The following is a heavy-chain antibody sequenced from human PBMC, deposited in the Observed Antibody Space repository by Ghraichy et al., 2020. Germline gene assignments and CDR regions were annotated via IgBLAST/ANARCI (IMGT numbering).Heavy chain of an antibody. V-gene: IGHV4-34*01. CDR3: ARGLAN. CDR1: GGSFSGYY. CDR2: INHSGST. J-gene: IGHJ4*02. Sequence: SETLSLTCAVYGGSFSGYYWSWIRQPPGKGLEWIGEINHSGSTNYNPSLKSRVTISVDTSKNQFSLKLSSVTAADTAVYYCARGLANWGQGTLVTVSS.